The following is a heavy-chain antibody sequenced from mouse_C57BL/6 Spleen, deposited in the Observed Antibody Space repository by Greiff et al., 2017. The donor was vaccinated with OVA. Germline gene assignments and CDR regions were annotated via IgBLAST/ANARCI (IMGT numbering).Heavy chain of an antibody. D-gene: IGHD2-4*01. Sequence: GQLQQPGAELVKPGASVKMSCKASGYPFTSYRITRVKQRPGQGLEWIGDIYPGSGSTNYNEKFKSKATLTVDTSSSTAYMQLSSLTSEDSAVYCCARYYDYESWFADWGQGTLVTVSA. V-gene: IGHV1-55*01. CDR1: GYPFTSYR. CDR2: IYPGSGST. J-gene: IGHJ3*01. CDR3: ARYYDYESWFAD.